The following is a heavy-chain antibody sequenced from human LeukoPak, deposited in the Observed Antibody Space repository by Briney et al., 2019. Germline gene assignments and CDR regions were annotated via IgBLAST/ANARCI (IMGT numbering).Heavy chain of an antibody. CDR2: ISGNGGDI. D-gene: IGHD1-1*01. CDR1: GFTFSNYW. V-gene: IGHV3-48*04. Sequence: QPGGSLRLSCAASGFTFSNYWMHWVRQAPGKGLEWLSYISGNGGDILYADSVKGRFTISRDNAKNLLYLQMDSLRVEDTAIYYCARDPRTVRIWGQGTLVTVSS. CDR3: ARDPRTVRI. J-gene: IGHJ4*02.